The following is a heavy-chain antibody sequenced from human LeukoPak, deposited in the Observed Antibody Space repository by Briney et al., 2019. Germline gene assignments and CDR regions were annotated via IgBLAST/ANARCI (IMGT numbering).Heavy chain of an antibody. CDR1: GFTFSSYW. CDR2: IKQDGSEK. V-gene: IGHV3-7*01. CDR3: ARDYSTRGSGSYSDYYYYYYMDV. Sequence: GGSLRLSCAASGFTFSSYWMSWVRQAPGKGLEWVANIKQDGSEKYYVDSVKGRFTISRDNAKNSLYLQMNSLRAEDTAVYYCARDYSTRGSGSYSDYYYYYYMDVWGKGTTVTVSS. J-gene: IGHJ6*03. D-gene: IGHD3-10*01.